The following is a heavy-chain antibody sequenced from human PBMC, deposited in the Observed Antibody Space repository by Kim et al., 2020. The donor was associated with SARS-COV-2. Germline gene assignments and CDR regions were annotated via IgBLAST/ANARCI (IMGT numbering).Heavy chain of an antibody. Sequence: KTRFTISVDTSKNQFSLKLSSVTAADTAVYYCARDTKKVVPAANYYGMDVWGQGTTVTVSS. D-gene: IGHD2-2*01. J-gene: IGHJ6*02. CDR3: ARDTKKVVPAANYYGMDV. V-gene: IGHV4-31*02.